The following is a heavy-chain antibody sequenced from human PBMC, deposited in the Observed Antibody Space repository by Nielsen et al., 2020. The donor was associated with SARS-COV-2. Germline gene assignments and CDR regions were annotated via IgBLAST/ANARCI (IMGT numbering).Heavy chain of an antibody. CDR2: IYYSGST. Sequence: SETLSLTCTVSGGSISSSSYYWGWIRQPPGKGLEWIGSIYYSGSTYYNPSLKSRVTISVDTSKNQFSLKLSSVTAADMAVYYCARQKVGATTRLSSFDYWGQGTLVTVSS. CDR3: ARQKVGATTRLSSFDY. CDR1: GGSISSSSYY. J-gene: IGHJ4*02. V-gene: IGHV4-39*01. D-gene: IGHD1-26*01.